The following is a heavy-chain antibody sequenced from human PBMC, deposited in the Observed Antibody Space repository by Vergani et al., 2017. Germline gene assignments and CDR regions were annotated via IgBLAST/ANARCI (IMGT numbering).Heavy chain of an antibody. CDR3: ARDTPYDIAYCGGDCYSTYNWFDP. CDR2: IIPIFGTA. Sequence: QVQLVQSGAEVKKPGSSVKVSCKASGGTFSSYAISWVRQAPGQGLEWMGWIIPIFGTANYAQKFQGRVTITADESTSTAYMELSSLRSEDTAVYYCARDTPYDIAYCGGDCYSTYNWFDPWGQGTLVTVSS. CDR1: GGTFSSYA. D-gene: IGHD2-21*01. J-gene: IGHJ5*02. V-gene: IGHV1-69*01.